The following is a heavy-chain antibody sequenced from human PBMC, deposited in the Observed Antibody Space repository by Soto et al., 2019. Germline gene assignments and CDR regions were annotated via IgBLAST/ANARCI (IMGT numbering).Heavy chain of an antibody. D-gene: IGHD3-22*01. V-gene: IGHV3-21*01. CDR1: GFTFSSYS. CDR2: ISSSSSYI. CDR3: ARDLYYYDSSGYHYAEYFQH. J-gene: IGHJ1*01. Sequence: SLRLSCAASGFTFSSYSMNWVRQAPGKGLEWVSSISSSSSYIYYADSVKGRFTISRDNAKNSLYLQMNSLRAEDTAVYYCARDLYYYDSSGYHYAEYFQHWGQGTLVTVSS.